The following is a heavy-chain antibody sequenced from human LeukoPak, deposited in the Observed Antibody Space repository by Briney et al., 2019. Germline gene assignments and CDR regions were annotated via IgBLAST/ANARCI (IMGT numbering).Heavy chain of an antibody. CDR1: GFTFSNAW. CDR3: TTDEVWQLASNY. V-gene: IGHV3-15*01. Sequence: GGSLRLSCAASGFTFSNAWMSWVRQAPGKGLEWFGRIKSKTDGGTTDYAAPVKGRFTISRDDSKNTLYLQMNSLKTEDTAVYYCTTDEVWQLASNYWGQGTLVTVSS. D-gene: IGHD6-6*01. J-gene: IGHJ4*02. CDR2: IKSKTDGGTT.